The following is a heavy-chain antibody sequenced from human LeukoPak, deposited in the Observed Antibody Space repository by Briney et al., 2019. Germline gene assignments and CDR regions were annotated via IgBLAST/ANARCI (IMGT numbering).Heavy chain of an antibody. CDR2: ISGSGGST. J-gene: IGHJ2*01. Sequence: GGSLRLSCAASGFTFSSYAMSWVRQAPGKGLEWVSAISGSGGSTYYADSVKGRFTISRDNSKNTLYLRMNSLRAEDTAVYYCAKTPNVANTAMVHPWYFDLWGRGTLVTVSS. CDR3: AKTPNVANTAMVHPWYFDL. V-gene: IGHV3-23*01. D-gene: IGHD5-18*01. CDR1: GFTFSSYA.